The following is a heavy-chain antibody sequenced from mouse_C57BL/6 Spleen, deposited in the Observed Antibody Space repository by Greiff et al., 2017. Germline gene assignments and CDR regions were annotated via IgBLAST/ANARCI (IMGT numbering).Heavy chain of an antibody. Sequence: VQLQQPGAELVKPGASVQLSCKASGYTFTSYWMQWVKQRPGQGLEWIGEIDPSDSYTNYNQKFKGKATLTVDTSSSTAYMQLSSLTSEDSAVYYCARWDYWGQGTTLTVSS. J-gene: IGHJ2*01. CDR2: IDPSDSYT. CDR1: GYTFTSYW. V-gene: IGHV1-50*01. CDR3: ARWDY.